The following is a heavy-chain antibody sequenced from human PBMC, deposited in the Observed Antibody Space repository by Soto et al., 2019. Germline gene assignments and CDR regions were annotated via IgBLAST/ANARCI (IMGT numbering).Heavy chain of an antibody. D-gene: IGHD6-13*01. CDR3: ARGTWGISWPNFFDY. J-gene: IGHJ4*02. CDR1: GFSVTTTY. CDR2: MYAGGST. Sequence: QPGGSLRLSCTAPGFSVTTTYMSWVRQAPGKGLEWVSLMYAGGSTPYADSVKGRFTVSRDNSNNTLFLQLDSLRVEDTAVYYCARGTWGISWPNFFDYWGQGVLVTVSS. V-gene: IGHV3-53*01.